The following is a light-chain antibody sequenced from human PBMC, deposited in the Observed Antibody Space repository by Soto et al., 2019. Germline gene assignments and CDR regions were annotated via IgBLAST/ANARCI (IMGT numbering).Light chain of an antibody. CDR2: LNSDGSH. CDR1: SGHRTYA. CDR3: QTWGTGIHVV. V-gene: IGLV4-69*01. J-gene: IGLJ2*01. Sequence: QPLLTHSPSSSASLGASVKLTCTLSSGHRTYAIAWHQQQPEKGPRFLMKLNSDGSHRKGDGIPDRFSGSSSGAERYLTISSLQSEDEADYYCQTWGTGIHVVFGGGTKVTVL.